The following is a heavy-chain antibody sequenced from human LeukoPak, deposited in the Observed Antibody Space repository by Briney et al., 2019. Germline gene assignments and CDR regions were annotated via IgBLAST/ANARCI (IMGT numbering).Heavy chain of an antibody. CDR2: IYYSGST. V-gene: IGHV4-59*08. CDR3: ARHGITGTTYWFDP. CDR1: GGSISNYY. D-gene: IGHD1-7*01. Sequence: SETLSLICTVSGGSISNYYWSWIRQPPGKGLEWIGYIYYSGSTNYNPSLKSRVTISVDTSKNQFSLKLSSVTAADTAVYYCARHGITGTTYWFDPWGQGTLVSVSS. J-gene: IGHJ5*02.